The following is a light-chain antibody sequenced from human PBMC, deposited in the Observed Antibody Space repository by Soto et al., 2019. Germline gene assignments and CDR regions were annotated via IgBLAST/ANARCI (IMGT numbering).Light chain of an antibody. Sequence: QSALTQPPSASGSPGQSVTISCTGTSGDVGGYNYFSWYQQHPGKAPKLMIYEVSKRPSGVPDRFSGSKSGNTASLTVSGLQAEDEADYYCSSYAGSNNLVFGGGTKVTVL. CDR3: SSYAGSNNLV. V-gene: IGLV2-8*01. CDR2: EVS. CDR1: SGDVGGYNY. J-gene: IGLJ2*01.